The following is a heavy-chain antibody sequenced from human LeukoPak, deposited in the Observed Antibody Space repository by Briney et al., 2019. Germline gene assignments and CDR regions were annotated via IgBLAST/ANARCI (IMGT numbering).Heavy chain of an antibody. Sequence: PGGSLRLSCAASGFTLRSYEMNWVRQAPGKGLEWVGRIKSKTDGGTTDYIAPVKGRFIISRDDSKNTLYLQMNSLKIEDTAVYYCTTTVGSRRFDYWGQGTLVTVSS. CDR2: IKSKTDGGTT. J-gene: IGHJ4*02. V-gene: IGHV3-15*07. D-gene: IGHD4-23*01. CDR3: TTTVGSRRFDY. CDR1: GFTLRSYE.